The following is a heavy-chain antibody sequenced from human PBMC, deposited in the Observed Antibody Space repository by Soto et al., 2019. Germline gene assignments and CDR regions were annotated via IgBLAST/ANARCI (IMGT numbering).Heavy chain of an antibody. J-gene: IGHJ6*02. CDR2: LYNTGST. Sequence: SETLSLTCTVSGGSISSSSYYWGWIRQPPGKGLEWIGYLYNTGSTVYNPSLESRVTISVDTSKNQFSLKLNSVTAADTAVYYYAGDYWGYGGNDCYPLYVWGPGSTVPVSS. D-gene: IGHD2-21*02. CDR1: GGSISSSSYY. V-gene: IGHV4-61*05. CDR3: AGDYWGYGGNDCYPLYV.